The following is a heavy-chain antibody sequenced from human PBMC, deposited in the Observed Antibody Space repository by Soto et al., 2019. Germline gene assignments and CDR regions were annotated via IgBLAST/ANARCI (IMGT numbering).Heavy chain of an antibody. D-gene: IGHD6-13*01. Sequence: QVQLVESGGGVVQPGRSLRLSCAASGFTFSSYGMHWVRQAPGTGLEWVAVIWYDGSNKYYADSVKGRFTISRDNSKNTLYLQMNSLRAEDTAVYYCARDQALYSSSWSFDYWGQGTLVTVSS. V-gene: IGHV3-33*01. CDR1: GFTFSSYG. CDR3: ARDQALYSSSWSFDY. J-gene: IGHJ4*02. CDR2: IWYDGSNK.